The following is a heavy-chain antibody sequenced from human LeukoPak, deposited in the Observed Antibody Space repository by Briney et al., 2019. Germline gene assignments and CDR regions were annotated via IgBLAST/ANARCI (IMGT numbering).Heavy chain of an antibody. J-gene: IGHJ3*02. D-gene: IGHD4-17*01. CDR2: IIPILGIA. CDR3: ARVGNGDYKAFDI. CDR1: GGTFSNYA. Sequence: ASVKVSCKASGGTFSNYAISWVRQAPGQGLEWMGRIIPILGIANYAQKFQGRVTITADKSTSTAYMELSSLRSEDTAVYYCARVGNGDYKAFDIWGKGQLAPALQ. V-gene: IGHV1-69*04.